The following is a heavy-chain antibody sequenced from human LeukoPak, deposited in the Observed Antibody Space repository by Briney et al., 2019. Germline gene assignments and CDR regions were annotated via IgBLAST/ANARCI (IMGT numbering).Heavy chain of an antibody. CDR3: ARVYYGSGTYSDY. CDR2: VTSDSSRI. J-gene: IGHJ4*02. CDR1: GFAFSRYT. Sequence: GGALRLSCAGSGFAFSRYTMNWVRQAPGKGLEWVSSVTSDSSRIYYAHSVKGRFTISRDPAKSSLYLQMNSLRAEDTAVYYCARVYYGSGTYSDYWGQGTLVTVSS. V-gene: IGHV3-21*04. D-gene: IGHD3-10*01.